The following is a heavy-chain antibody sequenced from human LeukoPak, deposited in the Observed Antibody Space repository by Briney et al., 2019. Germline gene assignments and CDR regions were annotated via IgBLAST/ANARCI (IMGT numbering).Heavy chain of an antibody. CDR2: INHSGST. CDR1: GGSFSGYY. J-gene: IGHJ5*02. Sequence: SETLSLTCAVYGGSFSGYYWSWIRQPPGKGLEWIGEINHSGSTNYNPSLKSRVTISVDTSKNQFSLELSSVTAADTAVYYCAREGVVPRFWFDPWGQGTLVTVSS. D-gene: IGHD3-3*01. CDR3: AREGVVPRFWFDP. V-gene: IGHV4-34*09.